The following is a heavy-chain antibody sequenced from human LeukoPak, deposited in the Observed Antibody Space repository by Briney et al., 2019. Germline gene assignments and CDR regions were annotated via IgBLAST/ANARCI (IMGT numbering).Heavy chain of an antibody. CDR3: ARVEYSSSSVYDY. D-gene: IGHD6-6*01. V-gene: IGHV1-2*02. Sequence: ASVKVSCKASEYTFTDYYIHWVRQAPGQGLEWMGWINPNSGGTNYAQKFQGRVTMTRDTSISTAYMELSRLRSDDTAVYYCARVEYSSSSVYDYWGQGTLVTVSS. CDR2: INPNSGGT. J-gene: IGHJ4*02. CDR1: EYTFTDYY.